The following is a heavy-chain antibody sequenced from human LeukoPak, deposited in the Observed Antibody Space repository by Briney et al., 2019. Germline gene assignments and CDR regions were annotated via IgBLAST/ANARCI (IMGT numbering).Heavy chain of an antibody. CDR2: IKQDGSEK. Sequence: GGSLRLSCAASGFTFSSYWMSWVRQAPGKGLEWVANIKQDGSEKYYVDSVKGRFTISRDNAKNSLYLQMNSLRAEDTAVYYCAREITRLIAVAGRGFDYWGQGTLVTVSS. D-gene: IGHD6-19*01. J-gene: IGHJ4*02. CDR1: GFTFSSYW. V-gene: IGHV3-7*03. CDR3: AREITRLIAVAGRGFDY.